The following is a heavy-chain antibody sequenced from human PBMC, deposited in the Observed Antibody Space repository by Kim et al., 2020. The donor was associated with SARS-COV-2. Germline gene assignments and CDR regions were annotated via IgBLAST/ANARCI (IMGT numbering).Heavy chain of an antibody. V-gene: IGHV3-7*03. D-gene: IGHD3-10*01. CDR2: IKKDGSEK. CDR3: ARVVSNTMVRGVHLPFDY. J-gene: IGHJ4*02. Sequence: GGSLRLSCAASGFTFSSYWMSWVRQAPGKGLEWVANIKKDGSEKYYVDSVKGQFTISRDNAKTSRYLQRNSLRAEDTAEYYCARVVSNTMVRGVHLPFDYWGQRTLVTVSS. CDR1: GFTFSSYW.